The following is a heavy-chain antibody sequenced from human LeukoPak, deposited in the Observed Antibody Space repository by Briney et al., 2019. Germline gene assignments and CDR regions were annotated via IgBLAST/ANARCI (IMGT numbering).Heavy chain of an antibody. CDR3: AKEYSSSYGWFDP. CDR2: IYYSEST. CDR1: GGSISSYY. J-gene: IGHJ5*02. V-gene: IGHV4-59*01. Sequence: SETLSLTCTVSGGSISSYYWSWIRQPPGKGLEWIGYIYYSESTNYNPSLKSRVTISVDTSKNQFSLKLSSVTAADTAVYYCAKEYSSSYGWFDPWGQGTLVTVSS. D-gene: IGHD6-6*01.